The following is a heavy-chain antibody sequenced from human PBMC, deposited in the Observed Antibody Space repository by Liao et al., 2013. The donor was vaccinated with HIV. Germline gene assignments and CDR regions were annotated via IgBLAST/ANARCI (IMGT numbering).Heavy chain of an antibody. V-gene: IGHV4-39*07. CDR1: GGSISSSSYY. Sequence: QVQLQESGPGLVKPSETLSLTCTVSGGSISSSSYYWGWIRQPPGKGLEWIGEINHSGSTNYNPSVKSRVTISADTSKNQFSLKLSSVTAADTAVYYCARGGVAATYKYYYYMDVWGKGTTVTVSS. D-gene: IGHD6-13*01. CDR2: INHSGST. CDR3: ARGGVAATYKYYYYMDV. J-gene: IGHJ6*03.